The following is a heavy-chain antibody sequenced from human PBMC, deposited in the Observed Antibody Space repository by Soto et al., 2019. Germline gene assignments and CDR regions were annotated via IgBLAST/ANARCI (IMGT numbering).Heavy chain of an antibody. CDR1: GGTFSSYA. D-gene: IGHD2-21*02. CDR3: ARDPAVGGGNSISGAD. V-gene: IGHV1-69*01. CDR2: IIPIFGTA. Sequence: QVQLVQSGAEVKKPGSSVKVSCKASGGTFSSYAISWVRQAPGQGLEWMGGIIPIFGTANYAQKFQGRVTITADESTRTAYMELSSLRSEDTAVYYCARDPAVGGGNSISGADWGQGTLVTVSS. J-gene: IGHJ4*02.